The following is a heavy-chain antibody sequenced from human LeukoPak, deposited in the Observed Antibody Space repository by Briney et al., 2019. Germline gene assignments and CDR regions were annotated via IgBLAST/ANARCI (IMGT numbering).Heavy chain of an antibody. J-gene: IGHJ5*02. CDR3: AREAGTLPFGWFDP. D-gene: IGHD1-1*01. V-gene: IGHV4-30-2*01. CDR1: GGSIRSGGYY. CDR2: IYHSGST. Sequence: SETLSLTCTVSGGSIRSGGYYWSWIRQPPGKGLEWIGYIYHSGSTYYNPSLKSRVTISVDRSKNQFSLKLSSVTAADTAVYYCAREAGTLPFGWFDPWGQGTLVTVSS.